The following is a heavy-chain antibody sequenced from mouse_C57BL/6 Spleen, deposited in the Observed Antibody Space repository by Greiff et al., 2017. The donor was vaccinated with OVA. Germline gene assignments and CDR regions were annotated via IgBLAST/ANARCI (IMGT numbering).Heavy chain of an antibody. CDR2: INPSNGGT. J-gene: IGHJ1*03. D-gene: IGHD2-3*01. V-gene: IGHV1-53*01. CDR1: GYTFTSYW. CDR3: ARYGDGYYWYFDV. Sequence: VQLQQSGTELVKPGASVKLSCKASGYTFTSYWMHWVKQRPGQGLEWIGNINPSNGGTNYNEKFKSKATLTVDKSSSTAYMQLSSLTSEDSAVYYCARYGDGYYWYFDVWGTGTTVTVSA.